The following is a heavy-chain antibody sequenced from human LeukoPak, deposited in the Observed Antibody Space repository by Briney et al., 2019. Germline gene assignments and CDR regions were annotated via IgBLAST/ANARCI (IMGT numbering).Heavy chain of an antibody. Sequence: GESLQISCKGSGYSFTSYWIGWVRQLPGKGLEWMGIIYPGDSDTRYSPSFQGQVTISADKSISTAYLQWSSLKASDTAMYYCARRGYSYGYFLDYWGQGTLVTVSS. V-gene: IGHV5-51*01. D-gene: IGHD5-18*01. CDR1: GYSFTSYW. J-gene: IGHJ4*02. CDR3: ARRGYSYGYFLDY. CDR2: IYPGDSDT.